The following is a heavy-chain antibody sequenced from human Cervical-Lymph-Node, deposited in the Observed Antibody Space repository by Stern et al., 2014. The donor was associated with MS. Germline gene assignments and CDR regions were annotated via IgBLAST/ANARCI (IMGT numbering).Heavy chain of an antibody. Sequence: QLVESGGAVVQPGGSLRLSWAATGFNFDDYTMHWVRQVPGKGLEWVALTSWDGHISDCRNSLKGRFTISRDNSKRSLYLQMNSLTIEDSALYYCVKGDDFYGMDVWGQGATVTVS. CDR3: VKGDDFYGMDV. J-gene: IGHJ6*02. CDR1: GFNFDDYT. CDR2: TSWDGHIS. V-gene: IGHV3-43*01.